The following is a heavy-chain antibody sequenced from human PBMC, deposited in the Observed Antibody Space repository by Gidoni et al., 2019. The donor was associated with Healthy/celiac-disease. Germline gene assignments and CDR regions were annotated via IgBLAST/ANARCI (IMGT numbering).Heavy chain of an antibody. V-gene: IGHV4-59*01. CDR3: ARAHYDSSGYLTSYWYFDL. Sequence: QVQLQESGPGLVKPSETLSLTCTVSGGSISSYYWSWIRQPPGKGLEWIGYIYYSGSTNYNPSLKSRVTISVDTSKNQFSLKLSSVTAADTAVYYCARAHYDSSGYLTSYWYFDLWGRGTLVTVSS. CDR1: GGSISSYY. CDR2: IYYSGST. J-gene: IGHJ2*01. D-gene: IGHD3-22*01.